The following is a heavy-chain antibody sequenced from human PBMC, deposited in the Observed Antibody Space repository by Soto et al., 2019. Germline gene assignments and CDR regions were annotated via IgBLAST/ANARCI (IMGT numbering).Heavy chain of an antibody. V-gene: IGHV3-23*01. J-gene: IGHJ6*02. CDR3: AKPGRDRCSCPTDYYFGMDV. CDR2: ITASGGST. CDR1: GFTFSTYA. D-gene: IGHD1-26*01. Sequence: PGGSLRLSCAASGFTFSTYAMSWVRQAPGKGLEWVSAITASGGSTYYADSVKGRFTISRDNSKNTLYLQMNSLRPEDTAVYYCAKPGRDRCSCPTDYYFGMDVWGQGTTVTVSS.